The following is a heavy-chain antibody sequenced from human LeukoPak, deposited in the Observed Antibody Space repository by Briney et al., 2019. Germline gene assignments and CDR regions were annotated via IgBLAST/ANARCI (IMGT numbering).Heavy chain of an antibody. D-gene: IGHD3-10*01. V-gene: IGHV4-61*02. CDR1: GGSISSGHYY. CDR2: ISTSGST. J-gene: IGHJ6*03. CDR3: ARVMAGYYYMDV. Sequence: SETLSLTCTVSGGSISSGHYYWGWIRQPPGKGLEWIGRISTSGSTNYNPSLKSRVTISVDTSKNQFSLKLSSVTAADTAVYYCARVMAGYYYMDVWGKGTTVTISS.